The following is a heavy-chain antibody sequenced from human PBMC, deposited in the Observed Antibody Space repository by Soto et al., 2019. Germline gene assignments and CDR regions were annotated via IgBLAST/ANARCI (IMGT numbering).Heavy chain of an antibody. D-gene: IGHD2-15*01. CDR2: ISGSGGST. Sequence: GGSLRLSCAASGFTFSSYAMSWVRQAPGKGLEWVSAISGSGGSTYYADSVKGRFSISRDDSANMAYLQMNSLKTEDTAVYYCSRQDCSGDACLHPNWGQGTLVTVSS. CDR1: GFTFSSYA. J-gene: IGHJ4*02. CDR3: SRQDCSGDACLHPN. V-gene: IGHV3-23*01.